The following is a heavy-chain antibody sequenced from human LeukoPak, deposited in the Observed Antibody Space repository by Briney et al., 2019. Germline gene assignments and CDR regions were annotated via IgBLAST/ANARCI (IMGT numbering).Heavy chain of an antibody. CDR3: ARDFQNIATDY. V-gene: IGHV3-7*01. CDR1: GFTFRSYW. CDR2: IKQEGSER. D-gene: IGHD2/OR15-2a*01. Sequence: GGSLRLSCVASGFTFRSYWMTWVRQAPGKGLEWVANIKQEGSERYYVDSVKGRFTISRDDAKNSLYLQMNNLRAEDTAVYFCARDFQNIATDYWGRGTPVTVSS. J-gene: IGHJ4*02.